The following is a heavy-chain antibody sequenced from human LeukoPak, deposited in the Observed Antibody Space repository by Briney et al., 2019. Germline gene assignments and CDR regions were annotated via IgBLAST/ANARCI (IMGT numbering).Heavy chain of an antibody. V-gene: IGHV3-23*01. Sequence: GGSLRVSCAASGFTFTNYAMTWVRQAPGKGLEWVSSISGSDSKTYYADSVKGRFTISRDNAKNTAYLQMNSLRAEDTAIYYCAKDAANYPFFFDFWGQGTPVTVSS. J-gene: IGHJ4*02. CDR1: GFTFTNYA. CDR3: AKDAANYPFFFDF. CDR2: ISGSDSKT. D-gene: IGHD4/OR15-4a*01.